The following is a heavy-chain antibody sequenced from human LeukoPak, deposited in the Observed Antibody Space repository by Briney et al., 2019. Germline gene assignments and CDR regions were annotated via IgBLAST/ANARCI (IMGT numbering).Heavy chain of an antibody. V-gene: IGHV1-18*01. Sequence: ASVKVSCKASGYTFTSYGISWVRQAPGQGLEWMGWISAYNGNTNYAQKLQGRVTMTTDTSTSTAYMELRSLRSDDTAVYYCARDGPANVVVPAAPFDYWGQGTLVTVSS. CDR1: GYTFTSYG. CDR3: ARDGPANVVVPAAPFDY. CDR2: ISAYNGNT. J-gene: IGHJ4*02. D-gene: IGHD2-2*01.